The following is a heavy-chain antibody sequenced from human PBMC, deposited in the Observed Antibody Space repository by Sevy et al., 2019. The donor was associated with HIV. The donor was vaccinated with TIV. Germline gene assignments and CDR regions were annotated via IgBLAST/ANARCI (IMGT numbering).Heavy chain of an antibody. Sequence: GESLKISCQGSGYSFTSHWIGWVRHMPGKGLEWMGIIFPDDSDTRYSPSFQGQVTFSAEKSINTAYLQWGSLKASDTAMYYCATSRSGYFDSSGYYIYWGQGTLVTVSS. D-gene: IGHD3-22*01. J-gene: IGHJ4*02. V-gene: IGHV5-51*01. CDR1: GYSFTSHW. CDR2: IFPDDSDT. CDR3: ATSRSGYFDSSGYYIY.